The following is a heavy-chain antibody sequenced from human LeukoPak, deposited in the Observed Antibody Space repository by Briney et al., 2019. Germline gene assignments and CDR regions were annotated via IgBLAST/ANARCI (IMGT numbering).Heavy chain of an antibody. D-gene: IGHD3-3*01. V-gene: IGHV3-74*01. CDR2: INSDGSST. Sequence: QPGGSLRLSCAASGFTFRSYWMHWVRQAPGKGLVWISRINSDGSSTFYADSVKGRFTISRDNAKNTVYLQMNSLRVEDTAVYYCARDSFWSGFYPFDYWGQGILVTVSS. CDR3: ARDSFWSGFYPFDY. CDR1: GFTFRSYW. J-gene: IGHJ4*02.